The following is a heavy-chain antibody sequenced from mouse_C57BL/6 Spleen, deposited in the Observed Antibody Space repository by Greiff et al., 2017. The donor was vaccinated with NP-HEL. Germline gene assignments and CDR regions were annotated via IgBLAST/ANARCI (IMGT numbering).Heavy chain of an antibody. D-gene: IGHD1-1*01. CDR1: GYTFTDYE. J-gene: IGHJ2*01. CDR2: IDPETGGT. CDR3: TRFTVVATN. V-gene: IGHV1-15*01. Sequence: QVQLQQSGAELVRPGASVTLSCKASGYTFTDYEMHWVKQTPVHGLEWIGAIDPETGGTAYNQKFKGQAILTADKSSSAAYMELRSLTSEDSAVYYCTRFTVVATNWGQGTTLTVSS.